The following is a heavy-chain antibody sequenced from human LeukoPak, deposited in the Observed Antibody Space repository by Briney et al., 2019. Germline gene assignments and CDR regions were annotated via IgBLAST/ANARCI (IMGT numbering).Heavy chain of an antibody. J-gene: IGHJ4*02. Sequence: PSQTLSLTCTVSGDSVSSGVYYWSWFRQHPGKGLEWIGFIYYSGSTSFNPSLKSRVTISVDTSKNQFSLKLSSVTAADTAVYYCARDADYGDYLSFDYWGQGTLVTVSS. CDR3: ARDADYGDYLSFDY. D-gene: IGHD4-17*01. V-gene: IGHV4-31*03. CDR1: GDSVSSGVYY. CDR2: IYYSGST.